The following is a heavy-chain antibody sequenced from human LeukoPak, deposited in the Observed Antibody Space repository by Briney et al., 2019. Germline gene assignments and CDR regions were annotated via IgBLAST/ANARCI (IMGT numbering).Heavy chain of an antibody. V-gene: IGHV3-23*01. CDR1: GVTFSSYA. J-gene: IGHJ4*02. D-gene: IGHD4-11*01. CDR2: ISGSGGST. CDR3: AKDRGLATVTTSGY. Sequence: GGSLRLSCAASGVTFSSYAMSWVRQAPGKGLEWVSAISGSGGSTYYADSVKGRFTISRDNSKNTLYLQMNSLRAEDTAVYYCAKDRGLATVTTSGYWGQGTLVTVSS.